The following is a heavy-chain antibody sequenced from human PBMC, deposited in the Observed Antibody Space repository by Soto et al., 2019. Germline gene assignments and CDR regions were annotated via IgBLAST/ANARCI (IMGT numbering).Heavy chain of an antibody. D-gene: IGHD3-9*01. Sequence: ASVKVSCKASGGIFSSYAITWARQAPGQGLEWMGGIIPIFGTTNYAQKFQGRVTMTADESTTTMYLELRNLTFEDTAVYYCAKDPRDYDILTVIDYWGQGTLVTVSS. CDR1: GGIFSSYA. V-gene: IGHV1-69*13. CDR3: AKDPRDYDILTVIDY. CDR2: IIPIFGTT. J-gene: IGHJ4*02.